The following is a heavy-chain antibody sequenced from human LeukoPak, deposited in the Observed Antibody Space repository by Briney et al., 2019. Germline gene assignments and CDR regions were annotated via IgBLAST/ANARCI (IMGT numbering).Heavy chain of an antibody. J-gene: IGHJ4*02. Sequence: SETLSLTCTVSGDSISSGGYYWSWIRQHPGKGLEWIGYIHYSGNTYYNPSLKSRITISIDTSKNQFSLKLSSVTAADTAVYYCARDYDGSGYSFDYWGQGTLVTVSS. V-gene: IGHV4-31*03. CDR1: GDSISSGGYY. D-gene: IGHD3-10*01. CDR3: ARDYDGSGYSFDY. CDR2: IHYSGNT.